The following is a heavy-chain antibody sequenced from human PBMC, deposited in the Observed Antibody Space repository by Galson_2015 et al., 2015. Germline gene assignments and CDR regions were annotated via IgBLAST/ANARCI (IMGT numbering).Heavy chain of an antibody. CDR1: GGTFSHYD. J-gene: IGHJ4*02. CDR3: ARASQDCSSNSCPYNY. D-gene: IGHD2-2*01. Sequence: SVKVSCKASGGTFSHYDISWVRQATGQGPQWMGGITPIFGTANYAQRFQGRVTITAEKSTSTAYMELSSLRSEDTAVYYCARASQDCSSNSCPYNYWGPGTLVTVSS. CDR2: ITPIFGTA. V-gene: IGHV1-69*06.